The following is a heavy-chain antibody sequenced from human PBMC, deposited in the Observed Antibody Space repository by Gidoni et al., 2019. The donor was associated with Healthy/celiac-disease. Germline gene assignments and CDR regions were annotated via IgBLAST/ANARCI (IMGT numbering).Heavy chain of an antibody. V-gene: IGHV1-69*06. D-gene: IGHD6-19*01. J-gene: IGHJ4*02. CDR2: IIPIFGTA. CDR1: GVTFSSYA. CDR3: ARGPNGYSSGWYHFYFDY. Sequence: QVQLVQSGAEVKKPGSSVKVSCKASGVTFSSYAISWVRQAPDQGLEWMGGIIPIFGTANYAQKFQGRVTITADKSTSTAYMELSSLRSEDTAVYYCARGPNGYSSGWYHFYFDYWGQGTLVTVSS.